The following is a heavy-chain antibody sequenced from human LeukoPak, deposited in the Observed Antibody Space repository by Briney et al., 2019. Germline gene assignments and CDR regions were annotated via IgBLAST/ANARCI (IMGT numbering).Heavy chain of an antibody. CDR1: GYSISSGYY. CDR3: ARVEMATMDY. Sequence: SETLSLTCAVSGYSISSGYYWGWIRQPPGKGLEWIGSIYHSGSTYYNPSLKSRVTISVDTSKNQFSLKLSSVTAADTAVYYCARVEMATMDYWGQGTLVTVSS. J-gene: IGHJ4*02. D-gene: IGHD5-24*01. V-gene: IGHV4-38-2*01. CDR2: IYHSGST.